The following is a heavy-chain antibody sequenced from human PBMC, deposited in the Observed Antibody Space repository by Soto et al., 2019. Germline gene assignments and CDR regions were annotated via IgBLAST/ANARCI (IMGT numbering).Heavy chain of an antibody. Sequence: ASVKVSCKASGYTFTSYGISWVRQAPGQGLEWMGWISAYNGNTGYAQKFQGRVTMTRNTSISTAYMELSSLRSEDTAVYYCARGRLSERRWGREIQLWSTLDYWGQGTLVTVSS. CDR3: ARGRLSERRWGREIQLWSTLDY. V-gene: IGHV1-8*02. CDR2: ISAYNGNT. D-gene: IGHD5-18*01. CDR1: GYTFTSYG. J-gene: IGHJ4*02.